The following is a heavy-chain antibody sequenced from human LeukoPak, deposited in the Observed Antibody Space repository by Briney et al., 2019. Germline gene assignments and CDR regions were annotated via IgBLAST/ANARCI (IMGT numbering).Heavy chain of an antibody. D-gene: IGHD3-16*01. J-gene: IGHJ4*02. CDR2: IYPSGGTT. CDR3: IREYEGGYFDY. CDR1: GYIFTDYY. V-gene: IGHV1-46*01. Sequence: ASVKVSCKTSGYIFTDYYIHWVRQAPGQGLEWIGIIYPSGGTTDSSQKFKGRVTVTRDTSTSTVYMELRTLRSEDTAIYYCIREYEGGYFDYWGQGTLVTVSP.